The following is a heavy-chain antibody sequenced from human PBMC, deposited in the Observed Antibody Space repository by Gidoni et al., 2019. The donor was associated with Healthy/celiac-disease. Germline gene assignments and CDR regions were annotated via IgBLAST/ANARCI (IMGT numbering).Heavy chain of an antibody. CDR1: GFTFGDYA. D-gene: IGHD3-10*01. V-gene: IGHV3-49*03. CDR3: VLYYGSGSYPGDAFDI. J-gene: IGHJ3*02. CDR2: IRSKAYGGTT. Sequence: EVQLVESGGGLVQPGRSLRLSCTASGFTFGDYAMSWFRQAPGKGLEWVGFIRSKAYGGTTEYAASVKGRFTISRDDSKSIAYLQMNSLKTEDTAVYYCVLYYGSGSYPGDAFDIWGQGTMVTVSS.